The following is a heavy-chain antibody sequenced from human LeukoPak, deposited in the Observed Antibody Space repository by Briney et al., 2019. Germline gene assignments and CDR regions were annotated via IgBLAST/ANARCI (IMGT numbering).Heavy chain of an antibody. CDR3: AKDPHHLILSNCFDD. CDR2: ISGSGDTT. V-gene: IGHV3-23*01. J-gene: IGHJ4*02. Sequence: PGGSLRLSCAASGFTFSSYAMNWVRQAPGKGLEWVSFISGSGDTTYYADSVKGRSTISRDSSKNTLYLQMNSLRTEDTAVYYCAKDPHHLILSNCFDDWGQGTLVTVSS. D-gene: IGHD2/OR15-2a*01. CDR1: GFTFSSYA.